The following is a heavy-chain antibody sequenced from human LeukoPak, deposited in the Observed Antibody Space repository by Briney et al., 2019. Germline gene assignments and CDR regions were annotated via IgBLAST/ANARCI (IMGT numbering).Heavy chain of an antibody. CDR2: IDPSDSYT. CDR3: ARRNRDKAISLDL. Sequence: GESLKISCKGSGYSFTSYWISWVRQMPGKGLEWMGRIDPSDSYTNYSPSFQGHVTIPADKSISTAYLQWSSLKASDTAIYYCARRNRDKAISLDLWGRGTVVTVSS. D-gene: IGHD1-14*01. V-gene: IGHV5-10-1*01. CDR1: GYSFTSYW. J-gene: IGHJ2*01.